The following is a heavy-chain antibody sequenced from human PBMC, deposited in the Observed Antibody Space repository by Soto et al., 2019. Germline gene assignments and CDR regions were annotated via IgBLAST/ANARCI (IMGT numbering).Heavy chain of an antibody. Sequence: LRLSCAASGFTFSSYAMSWVRQAPGKGLEWVSAISGSGGSTYYADSVKGRFTISRDNSKNTLYLQMNSLRAEDTAVYYCAKKAVAGLAYGMDVWGQGTTVTVSS. CDR1: GFTFSSYA. J-gene: IGHJ6*02. V-gene: IGHV3-23*01. CDR2: ISGSGGST. CDR3: AKKAVAGLAYGMDV. D-gene: IGHD6-19*01.